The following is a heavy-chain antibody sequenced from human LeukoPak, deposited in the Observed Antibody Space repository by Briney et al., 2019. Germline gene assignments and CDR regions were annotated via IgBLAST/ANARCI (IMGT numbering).Heavy chain of an antibody. CDR2: IYSGGST. D-gene: IGHD6-13*01. CDR1: GFTVSSNY. Sequence: GGSLRLSCAASGFTVSSNYMSWVRQAPGKGLEWVSVIYSGGSTYYADSVKGRFTISRDNSKNTLYLQMNSLRAEDTAVYYCARAGGIAAAGANLPIDYWGQGTLVTVSS. V-gene: IGHV3-66*01. CDR3: ARAGGIAAAGANLPIDY. J-gene: IGHJ4*02.